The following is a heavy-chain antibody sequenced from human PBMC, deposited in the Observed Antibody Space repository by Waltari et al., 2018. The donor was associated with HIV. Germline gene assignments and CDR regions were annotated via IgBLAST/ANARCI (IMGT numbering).Heavy chain of an antibody. D-gene: IGHD6-13*01. J-gene: IGHJ6*02. Sequence: QVQLVQSGAEAKKPGASVKVSCKASGYTFTSYGISWVRQAPGQGLEWMGWISVYNGHTNYAQKLQGRVTMTTDTSTNTAYMELRSLRADDTAVYYCARGAAGYYYYVMDVWGQGTTVTVSS. CDR1: GYTFTSYG. CDR3: ARGAAGYYYYVMDV. CDR2: ISVYNGHT. V-gene: IGHV1-18*01.